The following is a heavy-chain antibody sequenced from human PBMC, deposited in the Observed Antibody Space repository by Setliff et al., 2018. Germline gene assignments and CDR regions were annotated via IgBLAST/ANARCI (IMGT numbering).Heavy chain of an antibody. CDR3: ASRSGVVEDPPRQVILDDGFDI. V-gene: IGHV4-59*01. CDR2: LVYSGST. D-gene: IGHD2-15*01. Sequence: SETLSLTCTVSGASISSDYWNWIRQPPGKGLEWLGYLVYSGSTNYNPSLKSRVTISVDTSKNQFSLKLSSVTAADTAVYYCASRSGVVEDPPRQVILDDGFDIWGQGTMVTVSS. J-gene: IGHJ3*02. CDR1: GASISSDY.